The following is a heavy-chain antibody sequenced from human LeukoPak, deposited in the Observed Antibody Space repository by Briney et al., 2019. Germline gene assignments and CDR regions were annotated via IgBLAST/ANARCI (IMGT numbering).Heavy chain of an antibody. D-gene: IGHD3-22*01. J-gene: IGHJ4*02. Sequence: SETLSLTCTVSGGSISSYYWSWIRQPPGKGLEWIGYIYYSGSTNYNPSLKSRVTISVDTSKNQFSLKLSSVTAADTAVYYCARDKDYYDSSGIRGYFDYWGQGTLVTVSS. V-gene: IGHV4-59*01. CDR1: GGSISSYY. CDR2: IYYSGST. CDR3: ARDKDYYDSSGIRGYFDY.